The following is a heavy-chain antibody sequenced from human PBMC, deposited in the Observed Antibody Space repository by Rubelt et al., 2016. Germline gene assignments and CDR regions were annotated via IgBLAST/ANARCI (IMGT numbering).Heavy chain of an antibody. CDR3: ARQKTDSSGWYYWFDP. D-gene: IGHD6-19*01. V-gene: IGHV4-34*02. CDR2: INHSGNT. J-gene: IGHJ5*02. Sequence: QVRLQQWGAGLLKPSETLSLTCAVYGGSFNDHYWSWIRQPPGKGLEWIGEINHSGNTNYNPSLKNRVTITVDTSKNQFSLKLSSVTAADTAVYYCARQKTDSSGWYYWFDPWGQGTLVTVSS. CDR1: GGSFNDHY.